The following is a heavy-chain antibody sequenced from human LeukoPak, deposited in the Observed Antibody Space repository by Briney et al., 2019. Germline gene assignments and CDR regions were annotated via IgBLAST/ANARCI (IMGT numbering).Heavy chain of an antibody. CDR1: GFTFSSYG. J-gene: IGHJ4*02. CDR2: IRYDGSNK. Sequence: VGSLRLSCAASGFTFSSYGMHWVRQPPGKGLEWVAFIRYDGSNKYYADSVKGRFTISRDNSKNTLSLQMNSLRAEDTAVYYCAANSGYCSSTSCYAGNFDYWGQGTLVTVSS. CDR3: AANSGYCSSTSCYAGNFDY. D-gene: IGHD2-2*01. V-gene: IGHV3-30*02.